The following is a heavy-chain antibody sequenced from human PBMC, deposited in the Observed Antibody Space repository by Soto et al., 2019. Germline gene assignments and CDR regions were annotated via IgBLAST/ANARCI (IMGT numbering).Heavy chain of an antibody. CDR3: ATSSSSSWYYMDV. CDR1: GFTFSSYA. Sequence: GGSLRLSCAASGFTFSSYAMSWVRQAPGKGLEWVSAISGSGGSTYYADSVKGRFTISRDNSKNTLYLQMNSLRAEDTAVYYCATSSSSSWYYMDVWGKGTTVTVSS. J-gene: IGHJ6*03. V-gene: IGHV3-23*01. CDR2: ISGSGGST. D-gene: IGHD6-13*01.